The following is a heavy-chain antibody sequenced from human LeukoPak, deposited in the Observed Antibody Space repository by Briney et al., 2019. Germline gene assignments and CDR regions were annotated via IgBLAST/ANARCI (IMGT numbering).Heavy chain of an antibody. Sequence: GGSLRLSCAASGFTFSTYWMTWVRQFPGKGLERVANIKLDGSDKYYVDSVKGRFTISRDNAKNSLYLQMNSLRAEDTAVYYCARDRRWQSFDYWGQGTLVTVSS. V-gene: IGHV3-7*01. J-gene: IGHJ4*02. CDR1: GFTFSTYW. CDR2: IKLDGSDK. CDR3: ARDRRWQSFDY.